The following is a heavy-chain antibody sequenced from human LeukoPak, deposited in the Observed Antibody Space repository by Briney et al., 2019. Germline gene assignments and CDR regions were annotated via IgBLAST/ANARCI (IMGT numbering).Heavy chain of an antibody. Sequence: ASVKVSCKASGYTLTSYALNLGGQGPGPRVEWVGWVNTNTGNPTYAQGFTGRFVFSLDTSVSTAYLQISSLKAEDTAVYYCARSSQVDSSGWYGDDYWGQGTLVTVSS. J-gene: IGHJ4*02. CDR1: GYTLTSYA. D-gene: IGHD6-19*01. CDR2: VNTNTGNP. CDR3: ARSSQVDSSGWYGDDY. V-gene: IGHV7-4-1*02.